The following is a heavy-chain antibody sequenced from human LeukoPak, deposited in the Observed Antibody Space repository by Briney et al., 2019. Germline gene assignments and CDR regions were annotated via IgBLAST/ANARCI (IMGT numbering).Heavy chain of an antibody. V-gene: IGHV3-30*02. Sequence: PGGSLRLSCAASGFTFSSYGMHWVRQAPGKGLEWVAFIRYDGSNKYYADSVKGRFTISRDNSKNTLDLQMNSLRAEDTAIYYCAKGNFWSGQRAFDIWGQGTMVTVSS. D-gene: IGHD3-3*01. CDR2: IRYDGSNK. J-gene: IGHJ3*02. CDR3: AKGNFWSGQRAFDI. CDR1: GFTFSSYG.